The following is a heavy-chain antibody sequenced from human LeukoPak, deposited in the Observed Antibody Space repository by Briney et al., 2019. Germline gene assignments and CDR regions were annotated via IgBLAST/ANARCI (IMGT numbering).Heavy chain of an antibody. CDR1: GYSLTSYW. CDR3: AREYYYGSGSYPDAFDI. D-gene: IGHD3-10*01. CDR2: IYTGDSDT. V-gene: IGHV5-51*01. Sequence: ESLKISCKGSGYSLTSYWIGWVRQMPGKGLEWMGIIYTGDSDTRYSPSFQGQVTISADKSISTAYQQWSSLKASDTAMYYCAREYYYGSGSYPDAFDIWGQGTMVTVSS. J-gene: IGHJ3*02.